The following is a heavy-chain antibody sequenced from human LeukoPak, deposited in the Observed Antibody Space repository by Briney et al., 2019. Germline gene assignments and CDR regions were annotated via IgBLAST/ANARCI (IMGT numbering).Heavy chain of an antibody. V-gene: IGHV4-59*01. D-gene: IGHD3/OR15-3a*01. CDR3: ARDAGTGWYFDL. Sequence: SETLSLTCTVSGGSITNYHWTWIRQPPGKGLEWIGYMHYSGFTSYMPSLKSRVTISVDTSKNQLSLKLNSVTVADTAVYFCARDAGTGWYFDLWGRGTLVTVSS. J-gene: IGHJ2*01. CDR2: MHYSGFT. CDR1: GGSITNYH.